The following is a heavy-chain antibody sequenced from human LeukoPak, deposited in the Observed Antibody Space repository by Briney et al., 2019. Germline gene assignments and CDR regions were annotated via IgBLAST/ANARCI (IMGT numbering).Heavy chain of an antibody. D-gene: IGHD1-1*01. V-gene: IGHV4-39*01. J-gene: IGHJ1*01. Sequence: PSETLSLTCTVSGGPISSSSYYWGWIRQPPGKGLEWIGSIYYSGSTYYNPSLKSRVTISVDTSKNQSSLKLSSVTAADTAVYYCARQVPPEYFQHWGQGTLVTVSS. CDR3: ARQVPPEYFQH. CDR2: IYYSGST. CDR1: GGPISSSSYY.